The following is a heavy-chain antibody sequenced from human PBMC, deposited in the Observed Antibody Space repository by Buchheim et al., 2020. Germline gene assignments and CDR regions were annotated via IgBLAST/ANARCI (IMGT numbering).Heavy chain of an antibody. CDR3: ARDSPVGRSTWDYIWGSYRRFDY. CDR1: GFTFSDYY. Sequence: QVQLVESGGGLVKPGGSLRLSCAASGFTFSDYYMSWIRQAPGKGLEWVSYISSSGSTIYYADSVKGRFNISRDNAKNSLYLQMNSLRAEDTAVYYCARDSPVGRSTWDYIWGSYRRFDYWGQGTL. J-gene: IGHJ4*02. CDR2: ISSSGSTI. V-gene: IGHV3-11*01. D-gene: IGHD3-16*02.